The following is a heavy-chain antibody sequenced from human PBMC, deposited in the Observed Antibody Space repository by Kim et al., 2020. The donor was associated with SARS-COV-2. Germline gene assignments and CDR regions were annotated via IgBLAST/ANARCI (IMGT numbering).Heavy chain of an antibody. CDR2: IYYSGST. CDR3: ASSLVFAPPGY. Sequence: SETLSLTCTVSGGSISSSSYYWGWIRQPPGKGLEWIGSIYYSGSTYYNPSLKSRVTISVDTSKNQFSLKLSSVTAADTAVYYCASSLVFAPPGYWGQGTLVTVSS. D-gene: IGHD2-21*01. V-gene: IGHV4-39*01. CDR1: GGSISSSSYY. J-gene: IGHJ4*02.